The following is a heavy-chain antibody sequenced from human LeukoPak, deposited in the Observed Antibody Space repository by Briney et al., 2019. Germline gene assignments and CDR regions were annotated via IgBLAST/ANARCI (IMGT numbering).Heavy chain of an antibody. CDR2: IIPIFGTA. CDR1: GGTFGSYV. CDR3: AKEGDTALVTGYFDL. V-gene: IGHV1-69*13. D-gene: IGHD5-18*01. J-gene: IGHJ2*01. Sequence: ASVNVSCKASGGTFGSYVISWVRQAPGQGREWMGGIIPIFGTAHYAQKFQGRLTITADESTSTVYMEMSSLRSEDPAMYYCAKEGDTALVTGYFDLWGRGTLVTVSA.